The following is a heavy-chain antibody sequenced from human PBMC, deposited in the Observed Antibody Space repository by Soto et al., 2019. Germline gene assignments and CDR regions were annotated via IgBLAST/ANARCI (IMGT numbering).Heavy chain of an antibody. Sequence: ASVNVSCKAAGYSFTSYGSSWGRQAPGQGLEWMGWISAYNGNTNYAQKLQGRVTMNTDTSTSTAYMELRSLRSDDTAVYYCARVGSGSYYNVLYYYYMDVWGKGTTVTVSS. D-gene: IGHD3-10*01. V-gene: IGHV1-18*01. CDR1: GYSFTSYG. CDR2: ISAYNGNT. CDR3: ARVGSGSYYNVLYYYYMDV. J-gene: IGHJ6*03.